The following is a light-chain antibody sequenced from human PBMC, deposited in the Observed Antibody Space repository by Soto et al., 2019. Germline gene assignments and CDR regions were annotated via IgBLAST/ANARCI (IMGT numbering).Light chain of an antibody. CDR3: QQYFSTPRT. CDR1: QSLLYTSTNQNY. Sequence: DVVLTQSPESLAVSLGERAAINCKSSQSLLYTSTNQNYLAWYQHKVGQPPKLLISWASTRESGVPDRFSGSGSGADFTLTISSLQAEDLASYFCQQYFSTPRTFGQGTRVEV. V-gene: IGKV4-1*01. J-gene: IGKJ1*01. CDR2: WAS.